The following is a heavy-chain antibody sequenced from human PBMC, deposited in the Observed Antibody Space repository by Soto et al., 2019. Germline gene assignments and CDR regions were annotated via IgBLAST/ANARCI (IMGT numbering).Heavy chain of an antibody. D-gene: IGHD6-13*01. CDR1: GGSISSYY. CDR2: IYYTGTT. J-gene: IGHJ4*02. V-gene: IGHV4-59*08. CDR3: ARRGSSSWYGY. Sequence: SETLSVSCTVSGGSISSYYWSWIRQPPGKGLEWIGYIYYTGTTNYNPSLKSRVTISVDTSKNQFSLKLSSVTAADTAVYYCARRGSSSWYGYWGQGTLVTVSS.